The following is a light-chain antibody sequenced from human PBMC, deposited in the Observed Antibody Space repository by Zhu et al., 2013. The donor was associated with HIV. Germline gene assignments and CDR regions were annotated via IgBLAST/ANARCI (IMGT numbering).Light chain of an antibody. CDR2: GAS. Sequence: EIVLTQSPGALSLSPGERATLSCRASQSLSSIYLAWYQQKPGQAPRLLIYGASSRATGIPDRFSGSGSGTDFTLTISRLEPEDFAVYYCHQYFTSVWTFGQGTKVEVK. V-gene: IGKV3-20*01. J-gene: IGKJ1*01. CDR3: HQYFTSVWT. CDR1: QSLSSIY.